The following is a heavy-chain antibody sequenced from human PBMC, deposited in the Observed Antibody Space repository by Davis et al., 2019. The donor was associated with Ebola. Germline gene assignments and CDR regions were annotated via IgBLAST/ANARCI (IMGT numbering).Heavy chain of an antibody. V-gene: IGHV3-15*01. Sequence: GESLKISCAASGFTFSNAWMSWVRQAPGKGLEWVGRTKSKTAGGTIDYAAPVKGRFTISRDDSKSTLYLQMNSLKTEDTAVYYCTTDVVPAATRGVYYYYYYMDVWGKGTTVTVSS. CDR1: GFTFSNAW. CDR2: TKSKTAGGTI. D-gene: IGHD2-2*01. CDR3: TTDVVPAATRGVYYYYYYMDV. J-gene: IGHJ6*03.